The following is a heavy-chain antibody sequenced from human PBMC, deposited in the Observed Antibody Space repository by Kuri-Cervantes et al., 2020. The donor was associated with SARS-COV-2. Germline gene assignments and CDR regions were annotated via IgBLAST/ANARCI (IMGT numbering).Heavy chain of an antibody. CDR2: INPNSGGT. V-gene: IGHV1-2*02. CDR1: GYTFTGYY. Sequence: ASVKVSCKASGYTFTGYYMHWVRQAAGQGLEWMGWINPNSGGTNYAQKFQGRVTMTRDTSISTAYMELSRLRSDDTAVYYCARERKGSITIFGVLNYYYYMDVWGKGTTVTVSS. J-gene: IGHJ6*03. D-gene: IGHD3-3*01. CDR3: ARERKGSITIFGVLNYYYYMDV.